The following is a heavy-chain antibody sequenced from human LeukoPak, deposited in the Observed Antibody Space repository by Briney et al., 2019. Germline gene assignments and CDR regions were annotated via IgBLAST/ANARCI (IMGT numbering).Heavy chain of an antibody. D-gene: IGHD7-27*01. CDR3: ARAETGDLAFDY. CDR2: IYYSGST. J-gene: IGHJ4*02. CDR1: GSSISSHY. V-gene: IGHV4-59*11. Sequence: SETLSLTCTVSGSSISSHYWSWIRQPPGKGLEWIGYIYYSGSTNYNPSFKSRVTISVDTSKNQFSLRLNSVTAADTAVYYCARAETGDLAFDYWGQGTLVTVSS.